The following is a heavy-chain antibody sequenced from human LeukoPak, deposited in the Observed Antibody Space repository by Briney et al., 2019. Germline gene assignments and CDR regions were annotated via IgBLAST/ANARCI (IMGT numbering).Heavy chain of an antibody. Sequence: KPGRSLRLSCAASGFTFSNAWMSWVRQAPGKGLEWVGRIKSKTDGGTTDYAAPVKGRFTISRGDSKNTLYLQMNSLKTEDTAVYYCTTDLPYYDDEWVYWGQGTLVTVSS. J-gene: IGHJ4*02. V-gene: IGHV3-15*01. CDR3: TTDLPYYDDEWVY. CDR1: GFTFSNAW. CDR2: IKSKTDGGTT. D-gene: IGHD3-22*01.